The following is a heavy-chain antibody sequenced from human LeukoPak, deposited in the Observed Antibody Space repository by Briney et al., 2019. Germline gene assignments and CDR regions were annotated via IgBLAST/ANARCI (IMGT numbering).Heavy chain of an antibody. CDR1: GFTFSSYA. D-gene: IGHD3-22*01. J-gene: IGHJ3*02. Sequence: GGSLRLSCAASGFTFSSYAMSWVRQAPGKGLEWVSTISESGGSTYYADSVKGRFTISRDTSKNTLYLQMNSLRAEDTAVYYCARSPRDSRGSYYSAFDMWGQGTMVTVSA. CDR2: ISESGGST. CDR3: ARSPRDSRGSYYSAFDM. V-gene: IGHV3-23*01.